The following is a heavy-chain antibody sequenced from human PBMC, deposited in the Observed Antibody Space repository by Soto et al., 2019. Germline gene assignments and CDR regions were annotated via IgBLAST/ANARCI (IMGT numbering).Heavy chain of an antibody. J-gene: IGHJ4*02. V-gene: IGHV4-31*03. D-gene: IGHD6-13*01. CDR2: IYYSGST. CDR3: ARRVAAAGNFDY. Sequence: TSETLSLTCTVSGGSISSGGYYWSWIRQHPGKGLEWIGYIYYSGSTYYNPSLKSRVTISVDTSKNQFSLKLSSVTAADTAVYYCARRVAAAGNFDYWGQGTLVTVSS. CDR1: GGSISSGGYY.